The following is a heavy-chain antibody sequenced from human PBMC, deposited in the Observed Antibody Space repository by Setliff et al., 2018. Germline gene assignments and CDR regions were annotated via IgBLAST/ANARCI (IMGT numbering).Heavy chain of an antibody. CDR1: GYSFTNYD. Sequence: ASVKVSCKASGYSFTNYDINWVRQATGQGLEWMGWINPNSGNTDYAQKFQGRVTMTTNTSINTAYMELSSLRFEDTAMYYCARPDVGGSWTSDAFDIWGQGTMVTVSS. CDR2: INPNSGNT. J-gene: IGHJ3*02. V-gene: IGHV1-8*02. CDR3: ARPDVGGSWTSDAFDI.